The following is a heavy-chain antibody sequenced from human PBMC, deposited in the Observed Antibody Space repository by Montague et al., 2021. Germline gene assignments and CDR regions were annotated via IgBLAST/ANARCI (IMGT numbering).Heavy chain of an antibody. CDR2: ITSDGSDT. V-gene: IGHV3-74*01. J-gene: IGHJ5*01. D-gene: IGHD5-18*01. CDR3: VRDRPTAWFDS. CDR1: GFSFSSLW. Sequence: SLILSYAASGFSFSSLWMHWVRQAPGKGLVWVSQITSDGSDTNYXDSVKGRFTISRDNAKSTLYLQMNSLRDEDTAVYYCVRDRPTAWFDSWGQGTLVTVSS.